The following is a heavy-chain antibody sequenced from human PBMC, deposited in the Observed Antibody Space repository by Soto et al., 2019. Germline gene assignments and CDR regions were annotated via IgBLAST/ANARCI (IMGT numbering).Heavy chain of an antibody. CDR2: IYYSGST. J-gene: IGHJ5*02. CDR1: GGSISSNSYY. Sequence: QLQLQESGPGLVKPSETLSLTCTVSGGSISSNSYYWGWIRQPPGKGLEWIGSIYYSGSTSYRSSLKSRVTISVDTSRNQFSLKLSSVTAADTAVYYCARHTFIAVPVSWFDPWGQGTLVTVSS. D-gene: IGHD6-19*01. CDR3: ARHTFIAVPVSWFDP. V-gene: IGHV4-39*01.